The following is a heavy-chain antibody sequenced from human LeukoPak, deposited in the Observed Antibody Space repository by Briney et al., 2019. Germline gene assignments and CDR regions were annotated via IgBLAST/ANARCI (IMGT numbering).Heavy chain of an antibody. CDR1: GGSISSYY. CDR3: ARLVRDTATGYWYFDL. Sequence: SETLSLTCTVSGGSISSYYWSWIRQPPGKGLEWIAYIYYSGDTNYNPSLKSRGNISVDTSNKHFSLKLNSVTAADTAVYYCARLVRDTATGYWYFDLWGRGTLVTVSS. V-gene: IGHV4-59*01. CDR2: IYYSGDT. J-gene: IGHJ2*01. D-gene: IGHD5-18*01.